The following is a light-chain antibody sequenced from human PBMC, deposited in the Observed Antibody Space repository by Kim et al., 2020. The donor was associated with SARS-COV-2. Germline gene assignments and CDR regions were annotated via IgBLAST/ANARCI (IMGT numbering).Light chain of an antibody. CDR3: SSYTSSRTRV. V-gene: IGLV2-14*04. CDR2: DVS. CDR1: SSDVGGYNY. Sequence: GQSITISCTGTSSDVGGYNYVSWYQQHPGKAPKLMIYDVSKRPPGVSNRFSASKSGNTASLTISGLQAEDEADYYCSSYTSSRTRVFGGGTKLTVL. J-gene: IGLJ3*02.